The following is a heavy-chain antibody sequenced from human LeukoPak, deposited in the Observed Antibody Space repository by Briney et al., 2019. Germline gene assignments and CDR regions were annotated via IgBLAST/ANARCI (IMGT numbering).Heavy chain of an antibody. CDR3: ARFPHPYCSSAGCPNWLDP. D-gene: IGHD2-2*01. J-gene: IGHJ5*02. CDR2: INTDTGKP. CDR1: GYTFSNYA. V-gene: IGHV7-4-1*02. Sequence: GASVKVSCKVSGYTFSNYALNWVRQAPGQGLEWMGWINTDTGKPTYAQGFTGRFVFSLDTSVSTAYLQISSLQAADTAAYYCARFPHPYCSSAGCPNWLDPWGQGTLVTVSS.